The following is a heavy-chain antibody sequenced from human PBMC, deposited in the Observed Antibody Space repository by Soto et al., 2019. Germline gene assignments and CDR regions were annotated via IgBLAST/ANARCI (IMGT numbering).Heavy chain of an antibody. Sequence: GESLKISCKGSGYSFTTYWIGWVRQMSGKGLECMGIIYPGDSDARYSPSFQGQVTISADKSISTAYLQWSSLKASDTAMYYCARRGYCSGGSCFSASFDIWGQGTMVTVSS. CDR3: ARRGYCSGGSCFSASFDI. D-gene: IGHD2-15*01. CDR1: GYSFTTYW. J-gene: IGHJ3*02. CDR2: IYPGDSDA. V-gene: IGHV5-51*01.